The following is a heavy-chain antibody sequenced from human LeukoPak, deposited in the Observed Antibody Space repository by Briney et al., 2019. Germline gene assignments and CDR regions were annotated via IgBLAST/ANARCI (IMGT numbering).Heavy chain of an antibody. CDR2: ISYDGSNK. Sequence: PGRSLRLSCAASGFTFSSYAMHWVRQAPGEGLEWVAVISYDGSNKYYADSVKGRFTISRDNSKNTLYLQMNSLRAEDTAVYYCARDYYYYDSSGMLDYWGQGTLVTVSS. CDR3: ARDYYYYDSSGMLDY. J-gene: IGHJ4*02. V-gene: IGHV3-30*01. D-gene: IGHD3-22*01. CDR1: GFTFSSYA.